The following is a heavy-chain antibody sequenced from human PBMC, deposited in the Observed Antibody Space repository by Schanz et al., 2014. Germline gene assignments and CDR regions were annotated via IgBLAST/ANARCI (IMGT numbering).Heavy chain of an antibody. V-gene: IGHV3-23*01. J-gene: IGHJ6*04. CDR1: GFTFRNYG. Sequence: EVQLLESGGGLVQPGGSLRLSCAASGFTFRNYGMSWVRQAPGQGLEWVSAISGSGGSTYYADSVKGRFTISRDNAKNLLYLQMNGLRAEDTAVYFCARDLSSLIQGDVWGKGTTVTVSS. D-gene: IGHD2-2*01. CDR2: ISGSGGST. CDR3: ARDLSSLIQGDV.